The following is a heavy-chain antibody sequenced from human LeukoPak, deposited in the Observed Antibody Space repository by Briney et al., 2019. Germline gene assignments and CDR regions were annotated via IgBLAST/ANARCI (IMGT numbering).Heavy chain of an antibody. J-gene: IGHJ4*02. CDR3: AKYVLADDFRPPFY. D-gene: IGHD4-11*01. CDR2: ISDSGGST. V-gene: IGHV3-23*01. CDR1: GFPFSTYA. Sequence: GGSLRLSCAASGFPFSTYALTWVRQAPGKGLEWVSAISDSGGSTYYADSVKGRFTISRDNSKNTLYLQMNSLRAEVTAVYYCAKYVLADDFRPPFYWGQGTLVTVSA.